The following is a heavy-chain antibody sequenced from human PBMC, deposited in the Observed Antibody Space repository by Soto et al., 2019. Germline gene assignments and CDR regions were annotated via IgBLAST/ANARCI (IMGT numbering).Heavy chain of an antibody. CDR2: IYSGGST. V-gene: IGHV3-53*04. CDR3: ARAVERYYDSSRYPA. Sequence: GWSLRLSCAASGFTVSSNYMSWVRQAPGKGLEWVSVIYSGGSTYYADSVKGRFTISRHNSKNTLYLQMNSLRAEDTAVYYCARAVERYYDSSRYPAWGQGTLVTVSS. J-gene: IGHJ5*02. CDR1: GFTVSSNY. D-gene: IGHD3-22*01.